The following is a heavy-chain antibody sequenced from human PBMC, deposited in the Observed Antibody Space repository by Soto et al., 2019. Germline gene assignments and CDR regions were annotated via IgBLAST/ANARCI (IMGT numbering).Heavy chain of an antibody. CDR3: ATGSIEYSGSFDH. J-gene: IGHJ4*02. CDR1: GFTFNSYG. CDR2: ISARGGGS. Sequence: EVQLLESGGGLVQPGGSLRLSCAASGFTFNSYGMIWVRQAPGKGLEWVSVISARGGGSSFADSVKGRFTISRDNSKNVLTLEMNDLRAEDSATYFCATGSIEYSGSFDHWGQGTLVIVSS. D-gene: IGHD1-26*01. V-gene: IGHV3-23*01.